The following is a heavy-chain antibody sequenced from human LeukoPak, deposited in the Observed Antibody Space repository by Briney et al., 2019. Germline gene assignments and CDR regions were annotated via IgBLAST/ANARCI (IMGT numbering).Heavy chain of an antibody. CDR2: IYYSGST. D-gene: IGHD2-2*01. CDR3: ARGYCSSTICFQYFHH. V-gene: IGHV4-59*01. Sequence: SETLSLTCTVSSDSISSSYWSWIRQPPGKGLEWIGYIYYSGSTNYNPSLKSRVAISVDTSKNQFSLKLNSVTAADTAVYYCARGYCSSTICFQYFHHWGQGTLVTVSS. CDR1: SDSISSSY. J-gene: IGHJ1*01.